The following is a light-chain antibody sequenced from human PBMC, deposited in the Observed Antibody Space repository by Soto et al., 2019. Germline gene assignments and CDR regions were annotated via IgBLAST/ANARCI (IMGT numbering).Light chain of an antibody. V-gene: IGKV3-20*01. CDR1: QSVNSDY. CDR2: GAS. Sequence: EIVLTQSPGTLSLSPGERATLSCRASQSVNSDYLAWYQQKPGQAPRLLIYGASSRATGSPDRFGGSGSGTDFTLTISRLEPEDFALYYCQQYGSSPPLTFGGGTKVESK. J-gene: IGKJ4*01. CDR3: QQYGSSPPLT.